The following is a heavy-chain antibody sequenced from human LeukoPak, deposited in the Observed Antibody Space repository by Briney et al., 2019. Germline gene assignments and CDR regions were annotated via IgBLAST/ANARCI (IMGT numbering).Heavy chain of an antibody. J-gene: IGHJ4*02. V-gene: IGHV4-38-2*01. D-gene: IGHD2-2*02. CDR3: ARGDIVVVPAAINFDY. Sequence: SETLSLTCAVSGYSISSGYYWGWIRQPPGKGLEWIGEINHSGSTNYNPSLKSRVTISVDTSKNQFSLKLSSVTAADTAVYYCARGDIVVVPAAINFDYWGQGTLVTVSS. CDR1: GYSISSGYY. CDR2: INHSGST.